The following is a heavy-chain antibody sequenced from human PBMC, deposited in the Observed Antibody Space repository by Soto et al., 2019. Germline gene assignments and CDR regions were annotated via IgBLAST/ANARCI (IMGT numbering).Heavy chain of an antibody. J-gene: IGHJ6*02. V-gene: IGHV5-51*01. D-gene: IGHD6-13*01. CDR2: IYPGDSDT. CDR3: ARTSAAGKYYYGMDV. CDR1: GYSFTSYW. Sequence: PGESLKISCKCSGYSFTSYWIGWVRQMPGKGLEWMGIIYPGDSDTRYSPSFQGQVTISADKSISTAYLQWSSLKASDTAMYYCARTSAAGKYYYGMDVWGQGTRVTVSS.